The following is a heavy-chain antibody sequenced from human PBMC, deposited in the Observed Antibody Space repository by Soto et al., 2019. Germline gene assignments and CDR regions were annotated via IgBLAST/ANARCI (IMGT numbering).Heavy chain of an antibody. CDR3: AKARTDITTIDANGLDI. CDR1: GFTFSSYA. D-gene: IGHD3-22*01. J-gene: IGHJ3*02. Sequence: PGGSLRLSCAASGFTFSSYAMSWVRQAPGKGLEWVSAISGSGGSTYYADSVKGRFTISRDNSKNTLYLQMNSLRAEDTAVYYCAKARTDITTIDANGLDIWGQGTMVTVSS. V-gene: IGHV3-23*01. CDR2: ISGSGGST.